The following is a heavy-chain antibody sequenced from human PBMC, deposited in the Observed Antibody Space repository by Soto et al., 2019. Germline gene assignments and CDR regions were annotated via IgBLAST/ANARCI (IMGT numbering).Heavy chain of an antibody. J-gene: IGHJ6*02. D-gene: IGHD6-13*01. CDR1: GFTFSSYG. Sequence: GGSLRLSCAASGFTFSSYGMHWVRQAPGKGLEWVAVIWYDGSNKYYADSVKGRFTISRDNSKNTLYLQMNSLRAEDTAVYYCAVGSRRYYYYGMDVWGQGTTVTVSS. CDR3: AVGSRRYYYYGMDV. CDR2: IWYDGSNK. V-gene: IGHV3-33*01.